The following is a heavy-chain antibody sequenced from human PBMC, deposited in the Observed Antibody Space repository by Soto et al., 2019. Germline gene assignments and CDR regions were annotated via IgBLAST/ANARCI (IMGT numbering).Heavy chain of an antibody. CDR1: GFTFSSYS. D-gene: IGHD1-26*01. V-gene: IGHV3-21*01. CDR2: ISSSSSYI. CDR3: ARGRWAGPRDLPHAFDI. J-gene: IGHJ3*02. Sequence: PGGSLRLSCAASGFTFSSYSMNWVRQAPGKGLEWVSSISSSSSYIYYADSVKGRFTISRDNAKNSLYLQMNSLRAEDTAVYYCARGRWAGPRDLPHAFDIWGQGTMVTVSS.